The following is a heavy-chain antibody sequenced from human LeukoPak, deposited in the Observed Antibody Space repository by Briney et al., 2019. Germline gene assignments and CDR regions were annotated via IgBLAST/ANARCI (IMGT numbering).Heavy chain of an antibody. D-gene: IGHD6-6*01. CDR1: GYTFTSYY. CDR3: ARLASIAVMGFDY. J-gene: IGHJ4*02. Sequence: GASVKVSCKASGYTFTSYYMHWVRQAPGQGLEWMGIINPSGGSTSYAQKFQGRVTMTRDMFTSTVYMELSSLRSEDTAVYYCARLASIAVMGFDYWGQGTLVTVSS. CDR2: INPSGGST. V-gene: IGHV1-46*01.